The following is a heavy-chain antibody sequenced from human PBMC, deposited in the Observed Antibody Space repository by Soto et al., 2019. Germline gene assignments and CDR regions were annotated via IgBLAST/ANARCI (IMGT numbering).Heavy chain of an antibody. CDR1: GYTFTSYV. D-gene: IGHD1-1*01. V-gene: IGHV1-18*01. CDR2: ISAYNGNT. CDR3: ARPFGLERSDAFDI. Sequence: ASVKVSCKASGYTFTSYVISWVRQAPGQGLEWMGWISAYNGNTNYAQKLQGRVTMTTDTSTSTAYMELRSLRSDDTAVYYCARPFGLERSDAFDIWGQGTMVTVSS. J-gene: IGHJ3*02.